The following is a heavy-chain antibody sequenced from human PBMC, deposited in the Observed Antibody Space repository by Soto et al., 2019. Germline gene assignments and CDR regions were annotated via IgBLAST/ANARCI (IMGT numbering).Heavy chain of an antibody. J-gene: IGHJ4*02. Sequence: LSLTCTASGGSISSYYWSWIRQPPGKGLEWIGYIYYSGSTNYNSSLKSRVTISVDTSKNQLSLKLSSVTAADTAVYYCGRATYYYNSSGYYGCYFDYWGQGTLVTVSS. V-gene: IGHV4-59*01. CDR2: IYYSGST. CDR1: GGSISSYY. D-gene: IGHD3-22*01. CDR3: GRATYYYNSSGYYGCYFDY.